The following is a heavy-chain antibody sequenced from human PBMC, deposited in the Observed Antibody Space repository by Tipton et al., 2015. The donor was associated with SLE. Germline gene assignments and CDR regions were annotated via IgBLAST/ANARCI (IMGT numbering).Heavy chain of an antibody. J-gene: IGHJ6*03. D-gene: IGHD3-10*01. CDR1: GGSFSGYY. CDR2: ISHGRNA. V-gene: IGHV4-34*01. CDR3: ARGVRYYASGTYPYFYYFMDI. Sequence: TLSLTCAVYGGSFSGYYWGWVRQPPGKGLEWIGDISHGRNANYNPSLKSRVTISLDPSKNQFSLNLSSVTAADAAVYYCARGVRYYASGTYPYFYYFMDIWGKGTTVTVSS.